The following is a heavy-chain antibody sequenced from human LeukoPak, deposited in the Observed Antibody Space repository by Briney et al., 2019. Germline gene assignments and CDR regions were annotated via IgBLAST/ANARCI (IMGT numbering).Heavy chain of an antibody. D-gene: IGHD3-10*01. CDR2: IHTNGST. CDR1: GVSIRSYY. Sequence: SETLSLTCTVSGVSIRSYYWSCIRQPAGKGLEWIGRIHTNGSTNYNPSLKSRVTMSVDTSKNQFSLNLSSVIAADTAVYYCARDQYYYGSGSYIDYWGQGTLVTVSS. CDR3: ARDQYYYGSGSYIDY. V-gene: IGHV4-4*07. J-gene: IGHJ4*02.